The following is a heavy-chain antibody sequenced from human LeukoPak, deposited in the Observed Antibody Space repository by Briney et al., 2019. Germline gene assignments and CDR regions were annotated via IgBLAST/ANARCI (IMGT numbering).Heavy chain of an antibody. CDR2: IYHSGST. Sequence: SQTLSLTCAVSGGSISSGGYSWSWIRQPPGKGLEWIGYIYHSGSTYYNPSLKGRVTISVDRSKNQFSLKLSSVTAADTAVYYCARERLDGYDFDYWGQGTLVTVSS. D-gene: IGHD5-12*01. J-gene: IGHJ4*02. CDR1: GGSISSGGYS. V-gene: IGHV4-30-2*01. CDR3: ARERLDGYDFDY.